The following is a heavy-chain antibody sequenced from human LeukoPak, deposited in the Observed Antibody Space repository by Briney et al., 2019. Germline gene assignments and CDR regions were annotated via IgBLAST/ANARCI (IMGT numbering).Heavy chain of an antibody. J-gene: IGHJ4*02. CDR2: ISTSSSTI. V-gene: IGHV3-48*02. Sequence: GGSLRLSCAASGFSFRSYSMSWVRQAPGKGLEWVSYISTSSSTIYYADSVKGRFTISRDNAKNSLYLQMNSLRDEDTAVYYCARQQQLDYWGQGTPVTVSS. CDR3: ARQQQLDY. D-gene: IGHD6-13*01. CDR1: GFSFRSYS.